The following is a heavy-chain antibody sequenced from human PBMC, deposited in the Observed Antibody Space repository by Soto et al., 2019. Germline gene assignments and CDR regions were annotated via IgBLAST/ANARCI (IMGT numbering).Heavy chain of an antibody. D-gene: IGHD3-10*01. CDR2: IYYSGST. CDR1: GGSISSYY. J-gene: IGHJ4*02. Sequence: QVQLQESGPGLVKPSETLSLTCTVSGGSISSYYWSWIRQPPGKGLERIGCIYYSGSTNYNPTHKCRETKSLATSKNQFSLKLNSMTAADTAVYYCARQNYGSGSTYFDYWGQGTLVTVSS. V-gene: IGHV4-59*08. CDR3: ARQNYGSGSTYFDY.